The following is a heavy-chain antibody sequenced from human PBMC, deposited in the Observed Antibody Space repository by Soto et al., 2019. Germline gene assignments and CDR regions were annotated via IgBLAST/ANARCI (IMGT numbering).Heavy chain of an antibody. D-gene: IGHD6-13*01. CDR1: GFTFSSYA. Sequence: HPGGSLRLSCSASGFTFSSYAMHWVRQAPGKGLEYVSAISSNGGSTYYADSVKGRFTISRDNSKNTLYLQMSSLRAEDTAVYYCVKYAAAGTNAFDIWGQGTMVTVSS. J-gene: IGHJ3*02. V-gene: IGHV3-64D*06. CDR3: VKYAAAGTNAFDI. CDR2: ISSNGGST.